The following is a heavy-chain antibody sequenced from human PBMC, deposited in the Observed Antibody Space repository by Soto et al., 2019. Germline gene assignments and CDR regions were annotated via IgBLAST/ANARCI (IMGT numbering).Heavy chain of an antibody. J-gene: IGHJ6*02. CDR2: INPNSGGT. Sequence: GASVKVSCKASEYTFTGYYMHWVRQAPGQGLEWMGWINPNSGGTNYAQKFQGRVTMTRDTSISTAYMELSRLRSDDTAVYYCARETGTTLYYYYYGMDVWGQGTTVTVSS. D-gene: IGHD1-7*01. CDR3: ARETGTTLYYYYYGMDV. V-gene: IGHV1-2*02. CDR1: EYTFTGYY.